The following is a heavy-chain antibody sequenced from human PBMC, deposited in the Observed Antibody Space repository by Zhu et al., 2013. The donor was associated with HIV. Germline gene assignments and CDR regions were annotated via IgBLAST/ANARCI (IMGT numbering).Heavy chain of an antibody. Sequence: QVLLVQSGAELKKPGTSVKVSCKXSGGTISNYSITWVRQAPGQGLEWMGGIIPIFGTRNYPQKFQGRVTITADESTNTAYMELSSLRSEDTAVYFCTRAVVRTEAPRGWFDPWGQGTLVTVSA. V-gene: IGHV1-69*01. CDR1: GGTISNYS. D-gene: IGHD2-15*01. CDR2: IIPIFGTR. CDR3: TRAVVRTEAPRGWFDP. J-gene: IGHJ5*02.